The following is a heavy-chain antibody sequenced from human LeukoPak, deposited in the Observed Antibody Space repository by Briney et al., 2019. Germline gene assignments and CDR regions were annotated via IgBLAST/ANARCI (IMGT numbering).Heavy chain of an antibody. CDR1: GGSISSYY. CDR3: ATQTGTNRTAFDI. J-gene: IGHJ3*02. V-gene: IGHV4-59*01. CDR2: IYYSGST. D-gene: IGHD1-7*01. Sequence: SETLSLTCTVSGGSISSYYWSWIRQPPGKGLEWIGYIYYSGSTNYNPSLKSRVTISVDTSKNQFSLKLSSVTAADTAVYYCATQTGTNRTAFDIWGQGTMVTVSS.